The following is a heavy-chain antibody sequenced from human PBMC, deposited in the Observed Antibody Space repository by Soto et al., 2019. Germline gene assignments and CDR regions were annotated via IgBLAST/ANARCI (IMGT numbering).Heavy chain of an antibody. V-gene: IGHV3-9*01. CDR1: GFTFDDYA. Sequence: EVQLVESGGGLVQPGRSLRLSCAASGFTFDDYAMHWVRQAPGKGLEWVSGISWNSGSIGYAASVQGLFTISRDNAKNSVYLPMNSLRAADTALYYWAKGSKDDLYYCASWGQGTLVTV. D-gene: IGHD2-21*02. CDR2: ISWNSGSI. CDR3: AKGSKDDLYYCAS. J-gene: IGHJ4*02.